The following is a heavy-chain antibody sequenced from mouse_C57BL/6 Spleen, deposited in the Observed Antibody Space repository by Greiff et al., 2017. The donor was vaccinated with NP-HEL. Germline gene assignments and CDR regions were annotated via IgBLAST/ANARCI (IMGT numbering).Heavy chain of an antibody. Sequence: QLQESGAELVRPGASVTLSCKASGYTFTDYEMHWVKQTPVHGLEWIGAIDPETGGTAYNQKFKGKAILTADKSSSTAYMELRSLTSEDSAVYYCTNDYLYYFDYWGQGTTLTVSS. CDR3: TNDYLYYFDY. V-gene: IGHV1-15*01. CDR2: IDPETGGT. CDR1: GYTFTDYE. J-gene: IGHJ2*01. D-gene: IGHD2-4*01.